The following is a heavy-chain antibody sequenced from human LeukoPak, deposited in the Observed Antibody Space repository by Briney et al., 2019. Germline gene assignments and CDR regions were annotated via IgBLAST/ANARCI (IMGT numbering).Heavy chain of an antibody. V-gene: IGHV1-2*02. D-gene: IGHD3-10*01. CDR3: ARDGNYGTGSYYRGCIDS. Sequence: ASVKVSCKTSGYSFTAFYIHWVRQAPGQGLEWMGWIHPRRGDTNYAQKFQGRVTMTRDTSISTAYLDLSSLRSDDTAVYYCARDGNYGTGSYYRGCIDSWGQGTPVTVSP. J-gene: IGHJ4*02. CDR2: IHPRRGDT. CDR1: GYSFTAFY.